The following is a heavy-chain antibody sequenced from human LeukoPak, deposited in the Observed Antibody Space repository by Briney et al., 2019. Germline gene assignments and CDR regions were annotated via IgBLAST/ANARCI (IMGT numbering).Heavy chain of an antibody. CDR1: GFTFSSYA. CDR3: AKSREQWLVGFLCDY. D-gene: IGHD6-19*01. V-gene: IGHV3-23*01. J-gene: IGHJ4*02. CDR2: ISGSGGST. Sequence: PGGSLRLSCAASGFTFSSYAMSWVRQAPGKGLEWVSAISGSGGSTYYADSVKGRFTISRDNSKNTLYLRMNSLRAEDTAVYYCAKSREQWLVGFLCDYWGQGTLVTVSS.